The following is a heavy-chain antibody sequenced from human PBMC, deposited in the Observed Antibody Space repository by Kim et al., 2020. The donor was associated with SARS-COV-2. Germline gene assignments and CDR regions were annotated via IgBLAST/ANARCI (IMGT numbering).Heavy chain of an antibody. V-gene: IGHV1-69*13. CDR2: IIPIFGTA. D-gene: IGHD3-10*01. Sequence: SVKVSCKASVGTFSSYTISWVRQAPGQGLEWMGGIIPIFGTANYAQKFQGRVTITADESTSTAYMELSSLRSEDTAVYYCARTPEPTMVRGVHYFEYWGQGTLVTVYS. J-gene: IGHJ4*02. CDR3: ARTPEPTMVRGVHYFEY. CDR1: VGTFSSYT.